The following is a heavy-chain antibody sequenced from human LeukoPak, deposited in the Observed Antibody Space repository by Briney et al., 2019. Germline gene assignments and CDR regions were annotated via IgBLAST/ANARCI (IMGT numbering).Heavy chain of an antibody. CDR3: ARRTGSGTYYSLFFDY. D-gene: IGHD1-26*01. CDR1: GYPFTAYW. V-gene: IGHV5-51*01. Sequence: ESLKISCKASGYPFTAYWSGWVRQMPGKSLEWMGVIYPADSDTTYSPSFQGQLTISADKSNNIAYLEWDSLKASDSATYYCARRTGSGTYYSLFFDYWGQGALVTVSS. CDR2: IYPADSDT. J-gene: IGHJ4*02.